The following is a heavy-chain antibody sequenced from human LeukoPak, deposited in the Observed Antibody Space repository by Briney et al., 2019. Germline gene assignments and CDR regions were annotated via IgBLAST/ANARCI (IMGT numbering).Heavy chain of an antibody. CDR3: ARRMNYYGSGSYAFDI. CDR2: ISAYNGNT. J-gene: IGHJ3*02. CDR1: GYTFTSYG. Sequence: ASVKVSCKASGYTFTSYGISWVRQAPGQGLEWMGWISAYNGNTNYAQKLQGRVTMTTDTSTSTAYMELRSLRSDDTAVYYCARRMNYYGSGSYAFDIWGQGTMVTVSS. V-gene: IGHV1-18*01. D-gene: IGHD3-10*01.